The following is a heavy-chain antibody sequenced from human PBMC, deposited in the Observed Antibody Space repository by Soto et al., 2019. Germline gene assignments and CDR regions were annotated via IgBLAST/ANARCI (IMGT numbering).Heavy chain of an antibody. Sequence: PGGSLRLSCAASGFTFSSYGMHWVRQAPGKGLEWVAVIWYDGSNKYYADSVKGRFTISRDNSKNTLYLQMNSLRAEDTAVYYCARDLRLLMGLDYWGQGTLVTVSS. CDR3: ARDLRLLMGLDY. J-gene: IGHJ4*02. CDR1: GFTFSSYG. CDR2: IWYDGSNK. V-gene: IGHV3-33*01. D-gene: IGHD3-22*01.